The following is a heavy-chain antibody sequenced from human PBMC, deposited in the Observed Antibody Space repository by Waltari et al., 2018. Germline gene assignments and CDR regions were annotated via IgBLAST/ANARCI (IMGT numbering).Heavy chain of an antibody. J-gene: IGHJ4*02. CDR1: EIAFSNAW. D-gene: IGHD3-10*01. Sequence: EVQLVESGVGLVNPGGSLRLSCAASEIAFSNAWMSWFRQAPGKGLEWVARIKRKTDYETTDYAAPVRGRFTISRDDSKNTLYLQMNSLKSEDAAMYYCTTVYYGSGNYYNAEVWGQGTLVTVSS. CDR2: IKRKTDYETT. CDR3: TTVYYGSGNYYNAEV. V-gene: IGHV3-15*01.